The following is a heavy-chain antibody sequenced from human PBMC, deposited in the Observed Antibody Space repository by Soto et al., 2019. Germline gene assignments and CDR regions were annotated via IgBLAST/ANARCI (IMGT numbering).Heavy chain of an antibody. D-gene: IGHD3-9*01. CDR1: GFTFSSYA. CDR2: ISGSGGST. CDR3: AKLDILTGYRSFDY. V-gene: IGHV3-23*01. J-gene: IGHJ4*02. Sequence: GGSLRLSCAASGFTFSSYAMSWVRQAPGKGLEWVSAISGSGGSTYYADSVKGRFAISRDNSKNTLYLQMNSLRAEDTAVYYCAKLDILTGYRSFDYWGQGTLVTVS.